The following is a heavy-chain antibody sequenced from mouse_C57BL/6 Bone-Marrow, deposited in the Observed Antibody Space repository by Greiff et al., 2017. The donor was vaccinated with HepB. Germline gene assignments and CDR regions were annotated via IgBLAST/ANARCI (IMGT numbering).Heavy chain of an antibody. D-gene: IGHD3-2*02. J-gene: IGHJ3*01. Sequence: EVQLQQSGAELVRPGASVKLSCTASGFNIKDDYMHWVKQRPEQGLEWIGWIDPENGDTEYDSKFQGKATITADTSSNTGYLQISSLTSEDTAVYYCTTQTAQATFAYWGQGTLVTVSA. CDR1: GFNIKDDY. CDR2: IDPENGDT. V-gene: IGHV14-4*01. CDR3: TTQTAQATFAY.